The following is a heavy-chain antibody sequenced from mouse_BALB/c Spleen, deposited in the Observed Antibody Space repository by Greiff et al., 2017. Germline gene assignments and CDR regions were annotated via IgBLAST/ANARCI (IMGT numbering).Heavy chain of an antibody. CDR2: ISSGGSYT. D-gene: IGHD2-2*01. J-gene: IGHJ3*01. Sequence: DVKLVESGGGLVKPGGSLKLSCAASGFTFSSYAMSWVRQSPEKRLEWVAEISSGGSYTYYPDTVTGRFTISRDNAKNTLYLEMSSLRSEDTAMYYCAREGEWLRRFAYWGQGTLVTVSA. CDR3: AREGEWLRRFAY. CDR1: GFTFSSYA. V-gene: IGHV5-9-4*01.